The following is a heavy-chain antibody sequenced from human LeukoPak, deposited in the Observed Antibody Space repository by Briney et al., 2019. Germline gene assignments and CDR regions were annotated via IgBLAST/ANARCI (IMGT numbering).Heavy chain of an antibody. CDR1: RFTFNNYA. CDR3: VRDGVGAPPFDY. J-gene: IGHJ4*02. V-gene: IGHV3-23*01. CDR2: ISGSGGST. Sequence: GGSLRLSCAASRFTFNNYAMSWVRQAPGKGLEWVSVISGSGGSTYYADSVKGRFTISRDNAKNTLFLQMNSLRAEDTAVYYCVRDGVGAPPFDYWGQGTLVTVSS. D-gene: IGHD1-26*01.